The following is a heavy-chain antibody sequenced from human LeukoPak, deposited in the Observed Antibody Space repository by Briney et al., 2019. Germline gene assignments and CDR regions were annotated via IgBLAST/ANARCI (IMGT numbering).Heavy chain of an antibody. CDR3: ASMHSIGVVMN. CDR2: INHSGST. CDR1: GGSFSGYY. Sequence: PLETLSLTCAVYGGSFSGYYWSWIRQPTGKGLEWIGEINHSGSTNYNPSLKSRVTISVDTSKNQFSLKLSSVTAADTAVYYCASMHSIGVVMNWGQGTLVTVSS. V-gene: IGHV4-34*01. J-gene: IGHJ4*02. D-gene: IGHD3-3*01.